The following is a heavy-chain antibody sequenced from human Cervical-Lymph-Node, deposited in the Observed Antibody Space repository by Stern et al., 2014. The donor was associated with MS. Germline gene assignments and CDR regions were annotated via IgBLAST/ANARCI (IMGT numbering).Heavy chain of an antibody. J-gene: IGHJ4*02. CDR1: GYSFTIYY. V-gene: IGHV5-51*01. CDR2: IYPYDSDT. Sequence: QLVQSGAEVKKPGESLKISCKLSGYSFTIYYIAWVRQMPGKGLEWMGVIYPYDSDTTYSPSFQGQVTISAGKSITTAYLQWSSLRASDTAMYYCARHVQGFDYWGQGTLVTVSS. CDR3: ARHVQGFDY.